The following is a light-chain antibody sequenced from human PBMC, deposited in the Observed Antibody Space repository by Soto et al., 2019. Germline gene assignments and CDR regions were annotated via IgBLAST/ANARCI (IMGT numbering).Light chain of an antibody. CDR2: AAS. V-gene: IGKV1-39*01. CDR3: QHSYVTPWT. Sequence: DIQVTQSPSSLSASVGDRVTITCRASQCIDDFLKWFQQRPGKAPKLLIYAASSLQHGVTSRFSGSASGTEFPLTITKLQPEDFATYYCQHSYVTPWTFGQGTKVEIK. CDR1: QCIDDF. J-gene: IGKJ1*01.